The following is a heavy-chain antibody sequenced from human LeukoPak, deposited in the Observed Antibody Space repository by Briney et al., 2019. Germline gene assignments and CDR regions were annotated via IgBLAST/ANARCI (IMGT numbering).Heavy chain of an antibody. Sequence: PSETLSLTCAVYGGSFSGYYWSWIRQPPGKGLEWIGEINHSGSTNYNPSLKSRVTISVDTSKNQFSLKLSSVTAADTAVYCCARVGYSSSCVDYWGQGTLVTVSS. V-gene: IGHV4-34*01. CDR2: INHSGST. J-gene: IGHJ4*02. D-gene: IGHD6-13*01. CDR1: GGSFSGYY. CDR3: ARVGYSSSCVDY.